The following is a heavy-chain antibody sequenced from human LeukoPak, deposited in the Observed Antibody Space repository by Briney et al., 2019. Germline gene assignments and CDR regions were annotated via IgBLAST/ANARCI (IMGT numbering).Heavy chain of an antibody. J-gene: IGHJ4*02. CDR1: GFTFSSYA. Sequence: PGGSLRLSCAASGFTFSSYAMSWVRQAPGKGLEWVSAISGSGGSTYYADSVKGRFTISRDNSKNTLYLQMNSLRAEDTAVYYCAKQEVGAAAGMKLFDYWGQGTLVTVSS. D-gene: IGHD6-13*01. CDR3: AKQEVGAAAGMKLFDY. CDR2: ISGSGGST. V-gene: IGHV3-23*01.